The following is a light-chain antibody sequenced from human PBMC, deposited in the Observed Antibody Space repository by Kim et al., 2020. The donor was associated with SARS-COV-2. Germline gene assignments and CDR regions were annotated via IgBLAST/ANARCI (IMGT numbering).Light chain of an antibody. CDR2: GAS. CDR1: QSVTTS. Sequence: PGERATLSCRASQSVTTSLVWYQQKHGQAPSLLIYGASSRATGIPARFSGSGSGTDFTLTISSLEPEDFAVYYCQQRSSWPVTFGQGTRLEIK. V-gene: IGKV3-11*01. J-gene: IGKJ5*01. CDR3: QQRSSWPVT.